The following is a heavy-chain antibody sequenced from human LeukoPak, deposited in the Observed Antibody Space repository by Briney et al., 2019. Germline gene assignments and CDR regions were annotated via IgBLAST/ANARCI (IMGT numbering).Heavy chain of an antibody. J-gene: IGHJ4*02. V-gene: IGHV4-34*01. CDR2: INHSGGT. CDR1: GGSFSGFY. Sequence: SETLSLTCAVYGGSFSGFYWTWVRQPPGKGLEWIGEINHSGGTNYNTSLRSRVIISADTSKNQFSLNLTSVTAADTAVYYCARGRTTWGTSVLGYWGQGTLVTVSS. CDR3: ARGRTTWGTSVLGY. D-gene: IGHD3-16*01.